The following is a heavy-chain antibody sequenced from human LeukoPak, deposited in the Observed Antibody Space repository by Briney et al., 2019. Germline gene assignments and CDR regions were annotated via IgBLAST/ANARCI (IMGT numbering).Heavy chain of an antibody. CDR1: GGSFSGYY. D-gene: IGHD1-26*01. V-gene: IGHV4-34*01. J-gene: IGHJ4*02. CDR3: ARSESGSYRY. Sequence: PSETLSLTCAVYGGSFSGYYWSWIRQPPGKGLEWIGEINHSGSTNYNPSIKSRVTISVDTSKNQFSLKLSSVTAADTAVYYCARSESGSYRYWGQGTLVTVSS. CDR2: INHSGST.